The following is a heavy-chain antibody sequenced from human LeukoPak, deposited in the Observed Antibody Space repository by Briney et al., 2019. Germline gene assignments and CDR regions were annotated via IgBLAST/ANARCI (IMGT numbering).Heavy chain of an antibody. Sequence: GGSLRLSCAASGFTFSRFCMNWVRQAPGRGLELVANIDHSGGRNNYLDSVKGRFTISRDNAKNSLFLEVSSLRADDTPVYFCARDVEGGTFDIWGQGTTVTVSS. CDR3: ARDVEGGTFDI. V-gene: IGHV3-7*05. CDR1: GFTFSRFC. CDR2: IDHSGGRN. J-gene: IGHJ3*02. D-gene: IGHD3-16*01.